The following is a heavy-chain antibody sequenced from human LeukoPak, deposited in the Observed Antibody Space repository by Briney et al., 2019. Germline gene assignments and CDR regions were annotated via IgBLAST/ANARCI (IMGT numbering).Heavy chain of an antibody. D-gene: IGHD4/OR15-4a*01. CDR3: ARRAGAYSHPYDY. CDR1: GFTFSSYW. Sequence: GGSLRLSCAASGFTFSSYWMTWVRQAPGKGLEWVANIKTDGSQIYYVDSVKGRFTISRDNAKNTLYLQMNSLRAEDTAVYYCARRAGAYSHPYDYWGQGTLVTVSS. V-gene: IGHV3-7*03. CDR2: IKTDGSQI. J-gene: IGHJ4*02.